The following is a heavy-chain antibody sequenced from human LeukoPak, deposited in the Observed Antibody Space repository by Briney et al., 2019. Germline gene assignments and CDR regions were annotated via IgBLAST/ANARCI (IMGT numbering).Heavy chain of an antibody. V-gene: IGHV4-34*01. J-gene: IGHJ4*02. CDR1: GGSFSGYY. Sequence: ETSETLSLTCAVYGGSFSGYYWSWIRQPPGKGLEWIGEINHSGSTNYNPSLKSRVTISVDTSKNQFSLKLSSVTAADTAVYYCARGRKIWFWFGDHDFDHWGQGTLVTVSS. D-gene: IGHD3-10*01. CDR2: INHSGST. CDR3: ARGRKIWFWFGDHDFDH.